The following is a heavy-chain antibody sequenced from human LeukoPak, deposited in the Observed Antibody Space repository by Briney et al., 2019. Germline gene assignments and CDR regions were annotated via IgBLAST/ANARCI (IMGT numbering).Heavy chain of an antibody. CDR3: AKAVSCSSTSCYRSYGMDV. Sequence: GGSLRLSCAASGFTFSSYSMNWLRQAPGKGLEWVSGISCSGGSTYYADSVKGRFTISRDNSKNTLYLQMNSLRAEDTAVYYCAKAVSCSSTSCYRSYGMDVWGQGTTVTVSS. V-gene: IGHV3-23*01. CDR1: GFTFSSYS. J-gene: IGHJ6*02. D-gene: IGHD2-2*02. CDR2: ISCSGGST.